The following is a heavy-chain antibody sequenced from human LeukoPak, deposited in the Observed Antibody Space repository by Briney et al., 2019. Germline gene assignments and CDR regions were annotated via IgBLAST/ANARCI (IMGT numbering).Heavy chain of an antibody. Sequence: VASVKVSCKASGYTFTSYGISWVRQAPGQGLEWMGWISAYNGNTNYAQKLQGRVTMTTDTSTSTAYMELRSLRSDDTAVYYCARVGCSSSYYYFDYWGQGTLVTVSS. CDR3: ARVGCSSSYYYFDY. V-gene: IGHV1-18*01. CDR1: GYTFTSYG. J-gene: IGHJ4*02. D-gene: IGHD6-13*01. CDR2: ISAYNGNT.